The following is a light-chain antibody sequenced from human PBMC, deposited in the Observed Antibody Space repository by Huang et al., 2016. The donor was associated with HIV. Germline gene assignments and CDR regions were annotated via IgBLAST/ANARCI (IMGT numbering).Light chain of an antibody. V-gene: IGKV3-15*01. CDR1: RSVSSN. J-gene: IGKJ4*01. CDR2: GSS. CDR3: QQYNNWLLS. Sequence: IVMTQSPATLSVSPGERVTVSCRANRSVSSNLALYQQRPGQAPRLLIYGSSTRAPGIPARVSGSGSGTDFSLTISSLQSEDFALYYCQQYNNWLLSFGGGTRVDI.